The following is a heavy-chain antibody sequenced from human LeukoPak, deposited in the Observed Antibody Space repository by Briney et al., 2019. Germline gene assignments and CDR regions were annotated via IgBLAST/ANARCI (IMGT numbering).Heavy chain of an antibody. Sequence: PGGSLRLSCAASGFTVSSNYMSWVRQAPGKGLEWVSVIYSGGSKYYAESVQDRFTLSRDNSKNTLYLQMNSLRAEDTAVYYCARERTNRLVAWLTNDAFDIWGKGTMVTVSS. CDR1: GFTVSSNY. CDR2: IYSGGSK. V-gene: IGHV3-66*01. J-gene: IGHJ3*02. CDR3: ARERTNRLVAWLTNDAFDI. D-gene: IGHD3-3*01.